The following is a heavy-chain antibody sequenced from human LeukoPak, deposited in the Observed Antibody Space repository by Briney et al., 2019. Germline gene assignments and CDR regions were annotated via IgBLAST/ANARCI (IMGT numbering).Heavy chain of an antibody. CDR3: AKETPNTGWFDP. Sequence: ASVKVSCKASGHTFTTYYVHLVRQAPGQGLEWMGVINPSGDGTNYPQRFQGRVTLTRDTSTSTVYMELSSLRSEDTGIYYCAKETPNTGWFDPWGQGTLVTVSS. CDR2: INPSGDGT. V-gene: IGHV1-46*01. J-gene: IGHJ5*02. CDR1: GHTFTTYY. D-gene: IGHD1-14*01.